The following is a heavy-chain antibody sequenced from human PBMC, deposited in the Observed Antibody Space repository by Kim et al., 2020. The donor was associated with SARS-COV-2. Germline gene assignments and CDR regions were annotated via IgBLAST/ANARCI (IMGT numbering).Heavy chain of an antibody. V-gene: IGHV1-24*01. CDR3: ATGVGMGVPSWFDA. J-gene: IGHJ5*02. Sequence: AQKVQGRVTMTGDTSTGTAYMELSSLRSEDTAVYYCATGVGMGVPSWFDAWGQGTLVTVSS. D-gene: IGHD1-26*01.